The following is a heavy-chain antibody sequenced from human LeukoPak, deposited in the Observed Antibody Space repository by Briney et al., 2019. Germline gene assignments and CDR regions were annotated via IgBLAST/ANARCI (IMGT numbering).Heavy chain of an antibody. Sequence: SETLSLTCTVSGGSISSSSYYWGWIRQPPGKGLEWIGSIYYSGSTYYNPSLKSRVTISVDTSKNQFSLKLSSVTAADTAVYYCARGSSVVVTAMGYWGQGTLVTVSS. CDR1: GGSISSSSYY. CDR2: IYYSGST. CDR3: ARGSSVVVTAMGY. D-gene: IGHD2-21*02. J-gene: IGHJ4*02. V-gene: IGHV4-39*07.